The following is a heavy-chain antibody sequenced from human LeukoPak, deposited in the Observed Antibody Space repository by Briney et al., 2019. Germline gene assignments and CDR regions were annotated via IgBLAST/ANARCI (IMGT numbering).Heavy chain of an antibody. J-gene: IGHJ4*02. D-gene: IGHD6-6*01. Sequence: GGSLRLSCAASGFTFSDYYMSWIRQAPGKGLEWVSYISSSGSTIYYADSVKGRFTISRDNAKNSLYLQMNSLRAEDTAVYYCARTSTVAARNSAFGYWGQGTLVTVSS. CDR1: GFTFSDYY. V-gene: IGHV3-11*01. CDR3: ARTSTVAARNSAFGY. CDR2: ISSSGSTI.